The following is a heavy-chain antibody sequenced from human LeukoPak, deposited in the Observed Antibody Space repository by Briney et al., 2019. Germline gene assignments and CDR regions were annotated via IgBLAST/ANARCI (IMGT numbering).Heavy chain of an antibody. D-gene: IGHD5-24*01. J-gene: IGHJ4*02. CDR1: RFIFYEYT. CDR3: ARDMWDGYNTYSFDS. CDR2: ISWYPGDS. Sequence: HPGGSLRLSCAAPRFIFYEYTMPWVRQAPGKGLEWVALISWYPGDSYYADSVRGRFNIYRDNRDNSLFLQMNSLGTEDTALYYCARDMWDGYNTYSFDSWGQGTLVIVSS. V-gene: IGHV3-43*01.